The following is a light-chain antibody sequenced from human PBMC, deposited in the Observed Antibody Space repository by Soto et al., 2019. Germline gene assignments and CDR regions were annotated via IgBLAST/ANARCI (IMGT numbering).Light chain of an antibody. CDR3: CSYAGSSTPAV. V-gene: IGLV2-23*01. CDR2: EGS. Sequence: QSVLTQPASVSGSPGQSITISCTGTSSDVGSYNLVSWYQQHPGKAPKLMIYEGSKRHSGVSNRFSGSKSGNTASLTISGLQAEDEADYYCCSYAGSSTPAVFGGGTQLTVL. J-gene: IGLJ7*01. CDR1: SSDVGSYNL.